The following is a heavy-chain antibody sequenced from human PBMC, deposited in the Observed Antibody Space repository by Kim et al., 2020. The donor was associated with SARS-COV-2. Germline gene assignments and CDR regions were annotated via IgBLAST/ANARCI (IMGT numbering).Heavy chain of an antibody. CDR3: AKDVGPTTQGGWFEA. D-gene: IGHD3-16*01. V-gene: IGHV3-43*01. CDR1: GFTFDDYT. J-gene: IGHJ5*02. CDR2: VNWDGSST. Sequence: GGSLRLSCEASGFTFDDYTMHWVRQRPGKGLEWVSLVNWDGSSTYYADSVKGRFTISRDNFKNSLYLQMNSLRTDDTAVYYCAKDVGPTTQGGWFEAWGPGTLVTVSS.